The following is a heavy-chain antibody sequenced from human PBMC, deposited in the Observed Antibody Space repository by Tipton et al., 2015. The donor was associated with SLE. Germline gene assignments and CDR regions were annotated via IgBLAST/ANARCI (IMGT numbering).Heavy chain of an antibody. Sequence: QSGAEVRKPGASVEVSCKASGYTFTDYYIHWMRQAPGQGLEWMGWISTYNGNTNYAQKLQGRVTMTSDTSTSTAYMELRSLRSDDTAIYYCARVRVDTAMGVFDFWGQGTLVTVSS. CDR1: GYTFTDYY. D-gene: IGHD5-18*01. V-gene: IGHV1-18*04. CDR3: ARVRVDTAMGVFDF. CDR2: ISTYNGNT. J-gene: IGHJ4*02.